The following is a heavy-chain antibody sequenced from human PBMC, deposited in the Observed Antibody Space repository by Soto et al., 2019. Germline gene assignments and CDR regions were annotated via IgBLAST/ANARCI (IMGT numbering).Heavy chain of an antibody. CDR3: ARDQRGANGMDV. D-gene: IGHD3-16*01. CDR1: GFTFSDYY. CDR2: ISSSSSYT. Sequence: GGSLRLSCAASGFTFSDYYMSWVRQAPGKGLEWISDISSSSSYTHYANSVKGRFTISRDNAKTSVYLEINSLRVEDTAVYYCARDQRGANGMDVWGQGTKVTVSS. V-gene: IGHV3-11*05. J-gene: IGHJ6*02.